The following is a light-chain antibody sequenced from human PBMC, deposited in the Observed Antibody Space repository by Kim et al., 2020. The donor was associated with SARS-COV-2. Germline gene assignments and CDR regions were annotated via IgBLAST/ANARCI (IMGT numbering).Light chain of an antibody. CDR2: AAS. V-gene: IGKV1-39*01. CDR3: QQSYSTPLT. CDR1: QTISTY. J-gene: IGKJ4*01. Sequence: DIQMTQSPSSLSASVGDRVTITCRASQTISTYLNWYQQKPGKAPKLLIYAASSLQSEVPSGFSGSGSGTDFTLTISSLQPEDFATYYCQQSYSTPLTFGGGTKVDIK.